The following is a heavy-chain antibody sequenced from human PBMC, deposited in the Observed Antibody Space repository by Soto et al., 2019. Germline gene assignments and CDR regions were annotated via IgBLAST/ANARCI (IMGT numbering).Heavy chain of an antibody. CDR1: GFTFTTYW. V-gene: IGHV3-7*03. J-gene: IGHJ5*02. CDR2: IRQDGRAQ. CDR3: VRGGHGSGSYLGSS. D-gene: IGHD3-10*01. Sequence: EEQLVESGGGLAQPGGSLRLSCVASGFTFTTYWMSWVRQAPGKGLEWVANIRQDGRAQYYVDSVKGRFTISRDNAKNSVYLQMDRLSVEDTALYYCVRGGHGSGSYLGSSWGQGILVTVSS.